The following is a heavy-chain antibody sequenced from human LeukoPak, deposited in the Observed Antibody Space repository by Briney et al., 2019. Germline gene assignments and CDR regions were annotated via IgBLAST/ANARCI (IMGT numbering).Heavy chain of an antibody. V-gene: IGHV4-59*01. D-gene: IGHD5-18*01. CDR3: ARGGYTYGFDDFDI. CDR1: GDSITSYY. CDR2: IYYSGST. Sequence: SETLSLTCTVSGDSITSYYWSWIRQPPGKGLEWIGYIYYSGSTNYKPSLKSRVTISVDTSKNQFSLILSSVTAADTAVYYCARGGYTYGFDDFDIWGQGTMVTVSS. J-gene: IGHJ3*02.